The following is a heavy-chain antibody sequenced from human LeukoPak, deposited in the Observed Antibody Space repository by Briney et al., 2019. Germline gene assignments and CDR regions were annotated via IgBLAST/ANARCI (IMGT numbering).Heavy chain of an antibody. CDR2: IIPIFGTA. Sequence: GASVKVSCKASGGTFSGYAISWVRQAPGQGLEWMGGIIPIFGTANYAQKFQGRVTITADESTSTAYMELSSLRSEDTAVYYCARSADSDYDFWSGQPQYYYYYYMDVWGKGTTVTVSS. CDR1: GGTFSGYA. J-gene: IGHJ6*03. V-gene: IGHV1-69*13. D-gene: IGHD3-3*01. CDR3: ARSADSDYDFWSGQPQYYYYYYMDV.